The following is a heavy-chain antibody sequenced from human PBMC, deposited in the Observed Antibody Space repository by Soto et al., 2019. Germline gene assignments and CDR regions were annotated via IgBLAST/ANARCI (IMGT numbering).Heavy chain of an antibody. CDR3: ARGSDFWSGYPTYYFDY. CDR1: GGSISSGDYY. CDR2: IYYSGST. Sequence: SETLSLTCTVSGGSISSGDYYWSWIRQPPGKGLEWIGYIYYSGSTYYNQSLKSRVTISVDTSKNQFSLKLSSVTAADTAVYFCARGSDFWSGYPTYYFDYWGQGTLVTVSS. J-gene: IGHJ4*02. V-gene: IGHV4-30-4*01. D-gene: IGHD3-3*01.